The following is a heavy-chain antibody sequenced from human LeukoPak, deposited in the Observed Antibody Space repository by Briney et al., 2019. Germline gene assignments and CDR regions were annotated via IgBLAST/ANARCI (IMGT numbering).Heavy chain of an antibody. CDR2: SYYSGST. Sequence: KPSETLSLTCTVSGGSLSSSSYYWGWIRQPPGKGLEWIGSSYYSGSTYYNPSLKSRVTISVDTSKNQFSLKLSSVTAADTAVYYCARGGPEDRTWRYYIDFWGQGILVTVSS. J-gene: IGHJ4*02. CDR3: ARGGPEDRTWRYYIDF. CDR1: GGSLSSSSYY. V-gene: IGHV4-39*07.